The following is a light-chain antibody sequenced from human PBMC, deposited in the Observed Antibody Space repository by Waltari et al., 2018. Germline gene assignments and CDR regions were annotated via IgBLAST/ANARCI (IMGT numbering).Light chain of an antibody. CDR3: QTGGFGIWV. Sequence: QLMLTQSPSASASLGASVRLTCTLSSGHRSYAVAWHQQQPEKGPRYLMKVNSDGRHIKGDGIPDRFSGSSSGAERYLTISSLQSEDEADYYCQTGGFGIWVFGGGTKLTVL. V-gene: IGLV4-69*01. CDR2: VNSDGRH. CDR1: SGHRSYA. J-gene: IGLJ3*02.